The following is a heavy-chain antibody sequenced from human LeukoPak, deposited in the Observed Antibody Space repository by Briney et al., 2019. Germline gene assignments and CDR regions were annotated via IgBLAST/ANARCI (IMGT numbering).Heavy chain of an antibody. J-gene: IGHJ4*02. CDR3: VRYDVEARRFDY. CDR2: INNEGSGT. D-gene: IGHD1-1*01. V-gene: IGHV3-74*01. Sequence: GGSLRLSCAASGFSFSAYWMHWVRQAPGKGLVWVSRINNEGSGTDYADAVKGRFTISGVNVENTLYLQMNSLSADDTAMYYCVRYDVEARRFDYWGQGTLVTVSS. CDR1: GFSFSAYW.